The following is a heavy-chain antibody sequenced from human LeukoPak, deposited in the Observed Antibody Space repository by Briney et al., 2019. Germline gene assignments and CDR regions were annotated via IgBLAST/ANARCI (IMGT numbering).Heavy chain of an antibody. V-gene: IGHV4-34*01. CDR1: GGSFSGYY. CDR3: ARGSLDGGHSNLTFDY. CDR2: INLSGST. J-gene: IGHJ4*02. Sequence: SETLSLTCAVYGGSFSGYYWSWIRQPPGKGLEWIGEINLSGSTNYNPSLKSRVTISVDTSKNQFSLKLSSVTAADTAVYYCARGSLDGGHSNLTFDYWGQGTLVTVSS. D-gene: IGHD4-23*01.